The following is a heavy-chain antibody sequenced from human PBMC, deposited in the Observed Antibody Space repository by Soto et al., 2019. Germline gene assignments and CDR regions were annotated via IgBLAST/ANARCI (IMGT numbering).Heavy chain of an antibody. CDR3: GRDGALGDTAVVDS. J-gene: IGHJ4*02. V-gene: IGHV3-33*01. CDR1: GFTFSTYG. D-gene: IGHD5-18*01. Sequence: QVQLVESGGGVVQPGKSLRLSCAASGFTFSTYGMHWVRQAPGKGLEWVAVIWYDGSNKYHGDSLKGRFTISRDNSKNALYLQINNLRAEETAVYYCGRDGALGDTAVVDSWGQGTLVTVSS. CDR2: IWYDGSNK.